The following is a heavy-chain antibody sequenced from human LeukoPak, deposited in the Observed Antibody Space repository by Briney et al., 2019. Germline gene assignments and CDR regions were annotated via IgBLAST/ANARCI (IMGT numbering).Heavy chain of an antibody. CDR3: AKNRGGTYKYYMDV. V-gene: IGHV3-23*01. CDR1: GFTFSNYA. J-gene: IGHJ6*03. D-gene: IGHD1-1*01. Sequence: GGSLRLSCAASGFTFSNYAMTWVRQAPGKGLEWVSAISGSDGSTYYSDSVTGRFTISRDNSKNTVYLQMGSLRAEDTAVYYCAKNRGGTYKYYMDVWGNGTTVTVSS. CDR2: ISGSDGST.